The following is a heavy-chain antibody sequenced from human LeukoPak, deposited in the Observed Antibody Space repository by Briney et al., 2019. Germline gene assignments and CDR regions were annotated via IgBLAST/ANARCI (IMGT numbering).Heavy chain of an antibody. CDR3: ARDSSGGHFDY. Sequence: GGSLRLSCVASGFTFSSYGMHWVRQAPGKGLEWVAVIWYDGSNKYYADSVKGRFTISRDNSKNTLYLQMNSLRAEDTAVYYCARDSSGGHFDYWGQGTLVTVSS. J-gene: IGHJ4*02. CDR1: GFTFSSYG. V-gene: IGHV3-33*08. CDR2: IWYDGSNK. D-gene: IGHD3-22*01.